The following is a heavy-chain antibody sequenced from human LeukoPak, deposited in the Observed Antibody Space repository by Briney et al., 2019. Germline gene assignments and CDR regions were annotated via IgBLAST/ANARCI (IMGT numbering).Heavy chain of an antibody. V-gene: IGHV3-74*01. CDR1: GFTFSSYW. CDR3: ARDGSDHSSSSHYTLDY. CDR2: INSDGSST. D-gene: IGHD6-6*01. J-gene: IGHJ4*02. Sequence: PGGSLRLSCAASGFTFSSYWMHWVRQAPGKGLVWVSRINSDGSSTSYADSVKGRFTISRDNAKNTLYLQMNSLRAEDTAVYYCARDGSDHSSSSHYTLDYWGQGTLVTVSS.